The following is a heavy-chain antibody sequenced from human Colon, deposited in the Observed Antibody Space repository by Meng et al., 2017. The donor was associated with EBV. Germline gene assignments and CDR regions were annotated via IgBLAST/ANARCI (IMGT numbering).Heavy chain of an antibody. CDR3: ARNYYFDY. CDR2: IYSDGST. Sequence: QGGVEVVGPGLFNPFPSPSPTFTFCGGSINSGHYSWSRVRQPPGQGLEWIGYIYSDGSTYYNPSLKSRVTISMDTSKNQFSLRLSSVTAADTAVYYCARNYYFDYWGQGTLVTVSS. CDR1: GGSINSGHYS. J-gene: IGHJ4*02. V-gene: IGHV4-30-4*01.